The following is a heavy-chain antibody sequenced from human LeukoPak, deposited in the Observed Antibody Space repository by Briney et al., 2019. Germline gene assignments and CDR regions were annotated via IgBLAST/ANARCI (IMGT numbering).Heavy chain of an antibody. CDR2: ISSSSSYI. CDR3: ARLYCTGGSCYGKYYFDY. V-gene: IGHV3-21*01. J-gene: IGHJ4*02. Sequence: GGSLRLSCAASGFTFSSYSMNWVRQAPGKGLEWVSSISSSSSYIYYADSVKGRFTISRDNTKNSLSLQMNSLRADDTAVYYCARLYCTGGSCYGKYYFDYWGQGALVTVSS. CDR1: GFTFSSYS. D-gene: IGHD2-15*01.